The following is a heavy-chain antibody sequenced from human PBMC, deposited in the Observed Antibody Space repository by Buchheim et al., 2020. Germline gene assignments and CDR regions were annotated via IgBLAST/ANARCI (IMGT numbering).Heavy chain of an antibody. J-gene: IGHJ4*02. CDR2: ISDDGTNT. CDR1: GFTSSRYP. V-gene: IGHV3-30-3*01. CDR3: AKADDCSGGSCYCFDY. Sequence: VQLMESGGGVVQPGKSLRLSCAASGFTSSRYPMHWVRQTPGKGLEWLAGISDDGTNTYYADSARGRFTISRDKNTLILPMNSLRADDTALYYCAKADDCSGGSCYCFDYWGQGTL. D-gene: IGHD2-15*01.